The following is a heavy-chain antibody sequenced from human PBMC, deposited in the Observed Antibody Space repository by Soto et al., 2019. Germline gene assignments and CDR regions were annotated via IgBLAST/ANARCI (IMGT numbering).Heavy chain of an antibody. CDR3: ARQLAYCGGDCFTEPVDY. CDR1: GYTFTSYY. V-gene: IGHV1-2*02. J-gene: IGHJ4*02. Sequence: QAQLVQSGAEVKKPGASVKVSCEASGYTFTSYYMHWVRQAPGQGLEWMGWINPNSGDTKYAQKFRGRVTMTRDTSITTAYMDVEMLTSDDTAVYYCARQLAYCGGDCFTEPVDYWGQGTLVTVSS. D-gene: IGHD2-21*02. CDR2: INPNSGDT.